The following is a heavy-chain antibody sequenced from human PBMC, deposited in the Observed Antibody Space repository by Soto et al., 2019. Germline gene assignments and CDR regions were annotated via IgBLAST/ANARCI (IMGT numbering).Heavy chain of an antibody. D-gene: IGHD3-9*01. CDR1: GGSFSGYY. CDR3: ARTSDYDILTGYYPDWFDP. CDR2: INHSGST. J-gene: IGHJ5*02. V-gene: IGHV4-34*01. Sequence: SETLSLTCAVYGGSFSGYYWSWIRQPPGKGLEWIGEINHSGSTNYNPSLKSRVTISVDTSKNQFSLKLSSVTAADTAVYYCARTSDYDILTGYYPDWFDPWGQGTLVTVSS.